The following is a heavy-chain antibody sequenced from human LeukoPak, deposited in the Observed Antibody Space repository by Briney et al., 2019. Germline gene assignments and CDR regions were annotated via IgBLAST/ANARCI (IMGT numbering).Heavy chain of an antibody. V-gene: IGHV3-11*03. D-gene: IGHD3-10*01. J-gene: IGHJ4*02. CDR1: GLPYSSYY. CDR2: ISDSGSYT. Sequence: PGGSLRLSCAVSGLPYSSYYMSWIRQAPGKGLEWISYISDSGSYTNYADSVRGRFTISRDNAKNSLFLQMNSLRADDTAVYYRATTMGRGPGGHFVSWGQGTLVTVSS. CDR3: ATTMGRGPGGHFVS.